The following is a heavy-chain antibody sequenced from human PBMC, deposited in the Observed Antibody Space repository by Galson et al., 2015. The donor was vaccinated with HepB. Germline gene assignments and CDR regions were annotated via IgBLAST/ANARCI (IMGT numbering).Heavy chain of an antibody. Sequence: SLRLSCAASGFTFSSYAMHWVRQAPGKGLEYVSAISSNGGSTYYADSVKGRFTISRDNSKNTLYLQMSSLRAEDTAVYYCVKDGRSSSFDYWGQGTLVTVSS. CDR2: ISSNGGST. J-gene: IGHJ4*02. D-gene: IGHD6-13*01. V-gene: IGHV3-64D*06. CDR1: GFTFSSYA. CDR3: VKDGRSSSFDY.